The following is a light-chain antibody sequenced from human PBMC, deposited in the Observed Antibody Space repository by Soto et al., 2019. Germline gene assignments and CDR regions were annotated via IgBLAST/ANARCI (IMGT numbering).Light chain of an antibody. Sequence: QSALTQPASVSGSPGQSITISCTGTNSDVGTYNLVSWYQHLPGKAPKLIIYEGSRWPSEISSRFSGSKSGNTASLTISGLQAEDEADYYCCSYTDSRTFVFGTGTKLTVL. CDR3: CSYTDSRTFV. CDR1: NSDVGTYNL. CDR2: EGS. V-gene: IGLV2-23*01. J-gene: IGLJ1*01.